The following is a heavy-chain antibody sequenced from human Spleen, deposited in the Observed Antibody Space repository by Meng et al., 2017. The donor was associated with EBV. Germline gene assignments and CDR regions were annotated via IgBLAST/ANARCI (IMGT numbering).Heavy chain of an antibody. J-gene: IGHJ4*02. V-gene: IGHV4-39*07. Sequence: QAAGPGLVKPSETLSLPCTVSGGSISSSNYYWGWIRQSPGKGLEWIGSCSHSGTSFYNPSLKSRVTTSLDTSKNQFSLNLRSVTAADTAVYFCARDLGNILTGRKGVYDYWGQGTLVTVSS. CDR3: ARDLGNILTGRKGVYDY. D-gene: IGHD3-9*01. CDR2: CSHSGTS. CDR1: GGSISSSNYY.